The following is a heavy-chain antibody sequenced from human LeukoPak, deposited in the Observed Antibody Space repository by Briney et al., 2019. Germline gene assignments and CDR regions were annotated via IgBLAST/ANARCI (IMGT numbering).Heavy chain of an antibody. CDR3: ARDGDSNYFIYYFYYMDV. J-gene: IGHJ6*03. Sequence: GGSLRLSCAASGFTFSSYWMSWVRQAPGKGLEWVADIKQDGSEKYYVDSVKGRFTISRDNAKNSLYLQMNSLRAEDTAVYYCARDGDSNYFIYYFYYMDVWGKGTTVTVSS. CDR2: IKQDGSEK. D-gene: IGHD4-11*01. CDR1: GFTFSSYW. V-gene: IGHV3-7*01.